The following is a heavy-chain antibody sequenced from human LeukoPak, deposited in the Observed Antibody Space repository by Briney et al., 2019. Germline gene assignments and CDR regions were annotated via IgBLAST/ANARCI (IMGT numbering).Heavy chain of an antibody. J-gene: IGHJ5*02. V-gene: IGHV1-2*04. D-gene: IGHD6-13*01. CDR3: ASEYPGIAAAGSGENWFDP. CDR2: INPKSGGT. Sequence: ASVKVSCKGSGYTFTGYYMHWVRQPPAQGVEWVGWINPKSGGTNYVHKFQGWVTMTRDTSISTAYMELSRLISDDTAVYSCASEYPGIAAAGSGENWFDPWGQGTLVTVSS. CDR1: GYTFTGYY.